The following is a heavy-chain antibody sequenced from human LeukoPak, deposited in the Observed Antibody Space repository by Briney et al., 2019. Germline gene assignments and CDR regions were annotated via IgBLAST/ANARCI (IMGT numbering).Heavy chain of an antibody. CDR1: GGSVSSDSYY. V-gene: IGHV4-61*01. J-gene: IGHJ4*02. Sequence: PSETLSLTCTVSGGSVSSDSYYWSWIQQPPGKKLEWIGYIYNSGNTNYNPSLKSRVTMSVDTSKNQFSLKLSSVTAADTAVYYCARDRYALTFDYWGQGTLVTVSS. CDR3: ARDRYALTFDY. D-gene: IGHD3-16*01. CDR2: IYNSGNT.